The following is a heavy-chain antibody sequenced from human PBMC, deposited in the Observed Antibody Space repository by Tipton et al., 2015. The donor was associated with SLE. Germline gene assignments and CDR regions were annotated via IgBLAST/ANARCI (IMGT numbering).Heavy chain of an antibody. J-gene: IGHJ4*02. CDR2: IYPGDSDP. V-gene: IGHV5-51*01. D-gene: IGHD6-25*01. CDR1: GNNFNFNTYW. CDR3: ATHGSGYGNSALFDF. Sequence: QSGPEVKKPGESLKISCKGSGNNFNFNTYWIVWVRQMPGKGLEWMGIIYPGDSDPRYSPAFQGQVTISADKAITTAYLQWSSLKASGSAICYCATHGSGYGNSALFDFWGQGTLVTVSS.